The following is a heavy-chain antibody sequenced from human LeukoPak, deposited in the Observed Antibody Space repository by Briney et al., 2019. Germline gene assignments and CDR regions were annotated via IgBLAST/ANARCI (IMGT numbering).Heavy chain of an antibody. D-gene: IGHD1-1*01. V-gene: IGHV4-61*05. CDR3: AGLGSYYYYGVDV. Sequence: TSETLSLTCTVSGGSITSGSYYWGWIRQPPGKGLEWIGYIYYSGSTIYNPSLKSRVTISVDTSKNQFSLKLSSVTAADTALYYCAGLGSYYYYGVDVWGQGTTVTVSS. CDR2: IYYSGST. J-gene: IGHJ6*02. CDR1: GGSITSGSYY.